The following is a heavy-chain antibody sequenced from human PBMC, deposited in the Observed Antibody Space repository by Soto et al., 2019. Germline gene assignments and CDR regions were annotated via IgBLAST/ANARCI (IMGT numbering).Heavy chain of an antibody. CDR3: ARLRGATVGRPGDYYASLPKD. J-gene: IGHJ4*02. V-gene: IGHV5-51*01. Sequence: PGESLKISCKCSGYSFTSHWIGWVRQMPGKGLEWMGIIYPGDSDTRYSPSFQGQVTISADKSISTAYLQWSSLKASDTAMYYCARLRGATVGRPGDYYASLPKDWGQGTLVTVSS. CDR2: IYPGDSDT. D-gene: IGHD3-22*01. CDR1: GYSFTSHW.